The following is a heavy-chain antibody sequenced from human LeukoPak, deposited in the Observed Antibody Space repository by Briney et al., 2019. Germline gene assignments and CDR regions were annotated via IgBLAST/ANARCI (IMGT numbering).Heavy chain of an antibody. D-gene: IGHD3-3*01. Sequence: GGSLRLSCAASGFMFSTYGMHWVRQAPGKGLEWVAFIRYDGNNNYYADSVRGRFTISRDNSKNTLYLQMNSLRAEDTAVYYCAKDTRSEYYFAHWGQGTLVTVSS. V-gene: IGHV3-30*02. CDR3: AKDTRSEYYFAH. CDR1: GFMFSTYG. J-gene: IGHJ4*02. CDR2: IRYDGNNN.